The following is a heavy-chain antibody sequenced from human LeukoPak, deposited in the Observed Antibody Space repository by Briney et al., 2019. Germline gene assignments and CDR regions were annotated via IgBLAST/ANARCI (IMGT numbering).Heavy chain of an antibody. V-gene: IGHV1-69*13. CDR1: GGTFSSYA. J-gene: IGHJ6*03. CDR3: ARSVSGSYLRSNYYYYTDV. CDR2: IIPIFGTA. D-gene: IGHD3-16*02. Sequence: ASVKVSCKASGGTFSSYAISWVRQAPGQGLEWMGGIIPIFGTANYAQKFQGRVTITADESTSTAYMELSSLRSEDTAVYYCARSVSGSYLRSNYYYYTDVWGKGTTVTISS.